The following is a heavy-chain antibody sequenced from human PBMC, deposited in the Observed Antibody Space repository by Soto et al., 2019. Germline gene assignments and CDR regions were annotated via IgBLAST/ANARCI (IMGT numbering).Heavy chain of an antibody. CDR3: ARGWNYYYGMDV. D-gene: IGHD2-15*01. CDR1: GFTFCSSG. CDR2: IKQDGSEK. V-gene: IGHV3-7*01. Sequence: GGSLRLSCAAFGFTFCSSGITWFLQAPGKGLEWVANIKQDGSEKYYVGSLKGRFTISRDNAKNSLYLQMNSLRAEDTAVYYCARGWNYYYGMDVWGQGTTVTVSS. J-gene: IGHJ6*02.